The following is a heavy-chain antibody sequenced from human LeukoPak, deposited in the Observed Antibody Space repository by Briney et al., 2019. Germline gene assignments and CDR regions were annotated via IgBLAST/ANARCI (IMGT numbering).Heavy chain of an antibody. CDR2: IRYDGKNK. J-gene: IGHJ3*01. CDR1: GFTLNSYG. CDR3: AKNFVGTTGYAFDV. V-gene: IGHV3-30*02. Sequence: GGSLRLSCAASGFTLNSYGMHWVRKAPGKGLEWVAFIRYDGKNKYYVDSVKGRFTISRDNSKNTLYLQMNSLRAEDTAVYYCAKNFVGTTGYAFDVWGQGTLVTVSS. D-gene: IGHD1-26*01.